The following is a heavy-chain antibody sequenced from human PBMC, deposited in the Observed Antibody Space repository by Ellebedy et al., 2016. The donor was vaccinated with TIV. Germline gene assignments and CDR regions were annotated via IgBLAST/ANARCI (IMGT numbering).Heavy chain of an antibody. CDR3: ATDGSYGDYLSPTHAFVI. CDR1: GFSFRSYW. CDR2: IKQDGSEK. V-gene: IGHV3-7*01. D-gene: IGHD4-17*01. Sequence: GESLKISCGASGFSFRSYWMTWVRQAPGKGLEWVANIKQDGSEKYYVDSVKGRFTISRDNAKNSLYLHLNSLRAEDTAMYYCATDGSYGDYLSPTHAFVIWGQGIMVTVSS. J-gene: IGHJ3*02.